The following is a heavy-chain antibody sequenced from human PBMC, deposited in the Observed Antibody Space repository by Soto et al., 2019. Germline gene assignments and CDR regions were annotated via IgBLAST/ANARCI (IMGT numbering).Heavy chain of an antibody. J-gene: IGHJ4*02. D-gene: IGHD3-16*01. CDR3: ARGKGGYFDY. CDR2: IYYSGST. Sequence: SETLSLTCTVSGGSISSSSFHWGWIRQPPGKGLEWIGSIYYSGSTYYTPSLKSRVTISVDTSKNQFSLKLSSVTAADTAVYYCARGKGGYFDYWGQGTPVTVSS. CDR1: GGSISSSSFH. V-gene: IGHV4-39*07.